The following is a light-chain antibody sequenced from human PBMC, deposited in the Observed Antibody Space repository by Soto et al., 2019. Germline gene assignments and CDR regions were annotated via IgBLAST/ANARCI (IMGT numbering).Light chain of an antibody. CDR1: NSNIGSNT. CDR3: AAWDGSLNGVV. V-gene: IGLV1-44*01. J-gene: IGLJ3*02. Sequence: QSVLTQPPSASGTPGQRVTISCSGSNSNIGSNTVNWYQQFPGAAPKLLVYSSNLRPSGVPDRFPGSKSGTSASLAISGLQSEDESDYYCAAWDGSLNGVVFGGGTKLTVL. CDR2: SSN.